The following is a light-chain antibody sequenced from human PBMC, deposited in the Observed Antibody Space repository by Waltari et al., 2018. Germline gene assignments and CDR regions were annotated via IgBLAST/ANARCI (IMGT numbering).Light chain of an antibody. CDR1: QSISYY. V-gene: IGKV1-5*03. CDR3: QQFNTYPYT. CDR2: QSS. J-gene: IGKJ2*01. Sequence: DIQMTQSPSTLSASVGDRVPITCRASQSISYYLAWYQQKPGRAPKLLIYQSSNLESGVPSRFSGSGFGTEFTLTISSLQPDDFASYYCQQFNTYPYTFGQGTKLDI.